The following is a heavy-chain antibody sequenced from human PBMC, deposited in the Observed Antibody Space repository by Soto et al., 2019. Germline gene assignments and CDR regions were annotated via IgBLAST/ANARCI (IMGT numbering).Heavy chain of an antibody. CDR1: GGSISGGGFP. V-gene: IGHV4-30-2*01. D-gene: IGHD3-10*01. J-gene: IGHJ4*02. Sequence: SETLSLTCAVSGGSISGGGFPWSWIRQPPGKGLEWIGYILHTGGTQYNPSLKSRVSMSVDKSKNQFSLHLTSVTAADTAVYYCARLQFGEGFDYWGQGALVTVSS. CDR2: ILHTGGT. CDR3: ARLQFGEGFDY.